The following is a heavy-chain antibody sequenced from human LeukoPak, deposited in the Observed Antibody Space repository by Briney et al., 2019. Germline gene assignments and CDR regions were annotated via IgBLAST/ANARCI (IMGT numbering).Heavy chain of an antibody. CDR2: IWYDGSNK. V-gene: IGHV3-33*01. J-gene: IGHJ4*02. D-gene: IGHD3-22*01. CDR3: ARDHHYYDSSGYYSSLDY. CDR1: GFTFSSYG. Sequence: GGSLRLSCAASGFTFSSYGMHWVRQAPGKGLEWVAVIWYDGSNKYYADSVKGRFTISRDNSKNTLYLQMNSLRAEDTAVYYCARDHHYYDSSGYYSSLDYWGQGTLVTASS.